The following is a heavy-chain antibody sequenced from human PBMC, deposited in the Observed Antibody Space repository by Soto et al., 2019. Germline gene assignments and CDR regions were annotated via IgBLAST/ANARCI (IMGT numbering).Heavy chain of an antibody. D-gene: IGHD5-18*01. J-gene: IGHJ4*02. Sequence: SETLSLTCTVSGGSISSGGYYWSWIRQHPGKGLEWIGYIYYSGSTYYNPSLKSRVTISVDTSKNQFSLKLSSVPAADTAVYYCASIGYSYGVDYWGQGTLVTVSS. CDR1: GGSISSGGYY. V-gene: IGHV4-31*03. CDR2: IYYSGST. CDR3: ASIGYSYGVDY.